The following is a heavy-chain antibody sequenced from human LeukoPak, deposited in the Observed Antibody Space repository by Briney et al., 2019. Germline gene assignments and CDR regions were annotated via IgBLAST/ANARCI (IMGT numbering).Heavy chain of an antibody. Sequence: SETLSLTCAVYGGSFSGYYWSWIRQPPGKGLEWIGEINHSGSTNYNPSLKSRVTISVDTSRNQFSLKLTSVTAADTAVYYCARAGISRVALDYWGQGTLVIVSS. CDR2: INHSGST. V-gene: IGHV4-34*01. J-gene: IGHJ4*02. CDR3: ARAGISRVALDY. CDR1: GGSFSGYY. D-gene: IGHD3-3*01.